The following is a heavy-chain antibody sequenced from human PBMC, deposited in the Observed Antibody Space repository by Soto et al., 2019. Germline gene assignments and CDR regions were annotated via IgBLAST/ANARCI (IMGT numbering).Heavy chain of an antibody. CDR1: GGTFSRSP. Sequence: SVKVSCKASGGTFSRSPISWVRQAPGQGLEWMGGIIPIFGTGNFAQKFQGRVTITADVSTSTAYLELSSLRSEDTAVYYCAREGTTVVTPAGAFDIWGQGTMVTV. D-gene: IGHD4-17*01. V-gene: IGHV1-69*13. J-gene: IGHJ3*02. CDR2: IIPIFGTG. CDR3: AREGTTVVTPAGAFDI.